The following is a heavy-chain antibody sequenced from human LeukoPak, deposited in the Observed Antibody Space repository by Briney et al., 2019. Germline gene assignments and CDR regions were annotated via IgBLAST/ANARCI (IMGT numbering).Heavy chain of an antibody. V-gene: IGHV1-2*02. CDR2: INPNSGGT. Sequence: ASVKVSCKASGYTFTGYYMHWVRQAPGQGLEWMGWINPNSGGTNYAQKFQGRVTMTRDKSIRTAYMELSRLTSDDTAVYYCARALWYSSSRAGRYYMDVWGKGTTVTVSS. J-gene: IGHJ6*03. CDR3: ARALWYSSSRAGRYYMDV. D-gene: IGHD6-6*01. CDR1: GYTFTGYY.